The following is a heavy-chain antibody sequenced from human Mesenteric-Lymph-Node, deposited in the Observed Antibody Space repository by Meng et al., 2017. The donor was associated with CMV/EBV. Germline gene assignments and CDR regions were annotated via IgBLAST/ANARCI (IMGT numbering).Heavy chain of an antibody. Sequence: GESLKISCAASGFTFSDYYMSWIRQAPGKGLEWVSYISSRNSHIFYADSVKGRFTISRDNDKNSLYLQMNSLRAEDTAVYYCARNWGAIDYWGQGALVTVSS. J-gene: IGHJ4*02. V-gene: IGHV3-11*01. CDR2: ISSRNSHI. D-gene: IGHD7-27*01. CDR1: GFTFSDYY. CDR3: ARNWGAIDY.